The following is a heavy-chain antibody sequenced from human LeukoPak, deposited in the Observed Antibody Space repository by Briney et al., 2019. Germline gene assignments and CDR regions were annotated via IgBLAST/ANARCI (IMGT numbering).Heavy chain of an antibody. J-gene: IGHJ4*02. V-gene: IGHV4-59*08. D-gene: IGHD6-13*01. Sequence: PSETLSLTCTVSAGSISSFYWSWIRQPPGKGMEWIGYIYYSGSTNYNPSLKSRVTISVDTSKNQFSLKLSSVTAADTAVYYCARLRSIAAAPYYFDYWGQGTLVTVSS. CDR2: IYYSGST. CDR3: ARLRSIAAAPYYFDY. CDR1: AGSISSFY.